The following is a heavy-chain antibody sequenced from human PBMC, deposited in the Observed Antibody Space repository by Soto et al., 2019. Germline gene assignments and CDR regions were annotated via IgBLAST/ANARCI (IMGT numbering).Heavy chain of an antibody. CDR3: ASPAFYYDSSRPFDY. Sequence: GGSLRLSCAASGFTFSSYAMSWVRQAPGKGLEWVSVIYSGGSTYYADSVKGRFTISRDNSKNTLYLQMNSLRAEDTAVYYCASPAFYYDSSRPFDYWGQGTLVTVSS. CDR2: IYSGGST. J-gene: IGHJ4*02. CDR1: GFTFSSYA. D-gene: IGHD3-22*01. V-gene: IGHV3-53*01.